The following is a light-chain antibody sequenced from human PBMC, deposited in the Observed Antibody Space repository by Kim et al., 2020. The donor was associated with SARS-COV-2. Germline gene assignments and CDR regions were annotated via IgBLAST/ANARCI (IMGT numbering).Light chain of an antibody. CDR2: DVS. V-gene: IGLV2-14*03. J-gene: IGLJ1*01. Sequence: GQSITISGTGSSSDVGGYNSVSWYQQHPGKAPKLMIYDVSERASGVSNRFSGSQSGNTASLTISGLRAEDEADYYCSSHTTSSTYVFGSGTKVTVL. CDR3: SSHTTSSTYV. CDR1: SSDVGGYNS.